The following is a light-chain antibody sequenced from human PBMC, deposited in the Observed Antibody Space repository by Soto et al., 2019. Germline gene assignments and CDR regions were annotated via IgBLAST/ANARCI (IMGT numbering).Light chain of an antibody. CDR3: QQYKTYWT. Sequence: IQMTQSPSTLPASVGDRVTITCRASQSISSWLAWYQQKPGKAPKLLIYKASTLESGVPSRFSGSGSGTEFTLTISSLQPDDFATYYCQQYKTYWTFGQGTKVEIK. J-gene: IGKJ1*01. CDR2: KAS. V-gene: IGKV1-5*03. CDR1: QSISSW.